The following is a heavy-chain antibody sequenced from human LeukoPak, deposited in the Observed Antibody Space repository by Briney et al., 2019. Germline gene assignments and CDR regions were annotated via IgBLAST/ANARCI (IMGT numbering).Heavy chain of an antibody. CDR3: ARRAARGGYVGYDY. J-gene: IGHJ4*02. CDR1: GYTFTGYY. Sequence: GASVKVSCKASGYTFTGYYMHWVRQAPGQGLEWMGWINPNSGGTNYAQKFQGRVTMTRDTSISTAYMERSRLRSDDTAVYYCARRAARGGYVGYDYWGQGTLVTVSS. CDR2: INPNSGGT. D-gene: IGHD5-12*01. V-gene: IGHV1-2*02.